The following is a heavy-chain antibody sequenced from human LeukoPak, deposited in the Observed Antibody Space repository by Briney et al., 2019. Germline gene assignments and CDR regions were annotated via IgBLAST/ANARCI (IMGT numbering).Heavy chain of an antibody. CDR1: GFTFSSYA. CDR2: ISGSGGST. D-gene: IGHD5-18*01. Sequence: GGSLRLSCAASGFTFSSYAMSWVRQAPGKGLEWLSGISGSGGSTVYADSVKGRFTISRDNFKNTLYLQVNSLRADDTAVYYCARDGYSYGRAQFDYWGQGTLVTVSS. J-gene: IGHJ4*02. CDR3: ARDGYSYGRAQFDY. V-gene: IGHV3-23*01.